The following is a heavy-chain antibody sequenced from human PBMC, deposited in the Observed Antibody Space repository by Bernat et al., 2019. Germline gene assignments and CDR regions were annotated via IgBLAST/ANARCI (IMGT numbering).Heavy chain of an antibody. CDR1: GLTFSSYG. D-gene: IGHD3-22*01. J-gene: IGHJ4*02. Sequence: QVQLVESGGGVVQPGRSLRLSCAASGLTFSSYGMHWVRQAPGKGLEWVAVIWYDGSNKYYADSVKGRFTISRDNSKNTLYLQMNSLRAEDTAVYYCARDRFYDSSGYHDYWGQGTLVTVSS. CDR2: IWYDGSNK. V-gene: IGHV3-33*01. CDR3: ARDRFYDSSGYHDY.